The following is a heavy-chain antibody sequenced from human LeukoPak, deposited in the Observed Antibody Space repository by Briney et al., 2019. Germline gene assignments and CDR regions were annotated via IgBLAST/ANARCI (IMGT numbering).Heavy chain of an antibody. CDR1: GFSVSSTY. CDR2: IFSEGNT. Sequence: PGGSLRLSCAASGFSVSSTYINWVRQAPGKGPEWVSVIFSEGNTHYADSVKGRFTISRDDSKNTIYLQMNNLRAEDTALYYCARGNSGHWGQGTLVTVSS. V-gene: IGHV3-53*01. D-gene: IGHD2/OR15-2a*01. CDR3: ARGNSGH. J-gene: IGHJ4*02.